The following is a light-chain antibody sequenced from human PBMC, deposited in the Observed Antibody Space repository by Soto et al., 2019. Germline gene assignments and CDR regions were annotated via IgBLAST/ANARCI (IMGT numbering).Light chain of an antibody. CDR2: DAS. V-gene: IGKV3-20*01. CDR1: QTVRNNY. CDR3: QQFSSYLLT. J-gene: IGKJ4*01. Sequence: EFVLTQYTGTLSLSPGERATLSCRASQTVRNNYLAWYQQKPGQAPRLLIYDASGRATGIPDRFSGGGSGTDFTLTISRLEPEDFAVYYCQQFSSYLLTFGGGTKVDIK.